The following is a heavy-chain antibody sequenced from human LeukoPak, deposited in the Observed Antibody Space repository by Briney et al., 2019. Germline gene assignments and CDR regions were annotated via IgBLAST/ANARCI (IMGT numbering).Heavy chain of an antibody. CDR3: AGSTVVSEIDY. V-gene: IGHV4-34*01. D-gene: IGHD4-23*01. J-gene: IGHJ4*02. Sequence: SETLSLTCAVYGGSFSGYYWSWIRQPPGKGLEWIGEINHSGSTNYNPSLKSRVTISVDTSKNQFSLKLSSVTAADTAVYYCAGSTVVSEIDYWGQGTLVTVSS. CDR1: GGSFSGYY. CDR2: INHSGST.